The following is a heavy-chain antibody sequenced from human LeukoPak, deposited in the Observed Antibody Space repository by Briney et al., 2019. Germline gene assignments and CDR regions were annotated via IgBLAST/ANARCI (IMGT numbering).Heavy chain of an antibody. V-gene: IGHV4-38-2*01. CDR1: GYSISSGYY. CDR2: IYRSGST. D-gene: IGHD2-2*01. Sequence: PSETLSLTCAVSGYSISSGYYWGWIRQPPGKGLEWIGSIYRSGSTYYNPSLKSRVTISVDTSKNQFSLKLSSVTAADTAVYYCASSQPGVPAAIWDWGQGTLVTVSS. CDR3: ASSQPGVPAAIWD. J-gene: IGHJ4*02.